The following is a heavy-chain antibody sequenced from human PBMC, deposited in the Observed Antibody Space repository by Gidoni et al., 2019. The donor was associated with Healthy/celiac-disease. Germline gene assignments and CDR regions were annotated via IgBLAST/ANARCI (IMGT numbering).Heavy chain of an antibody. CDR3: ARDGAEGYSGYENNWFDP. D-gene: IGHD5-12*01. V-gene: IGHV3-21*01. Sequence: EVQLVESGGGLVKPGGSLRLSCAASGFTFSSYSMNWVRQAPGKGLEWVSSISSSGSTIYYADSVKGRFTISRDNAKNSLYLQMNSLRAEDTAVYYCARDGAEGYSGYENNWFDPWGQGTLVTVSS. CDR2: ISSSGSTI. J-gene: IGHJ5*02. CDR1: GFTFSSYS.